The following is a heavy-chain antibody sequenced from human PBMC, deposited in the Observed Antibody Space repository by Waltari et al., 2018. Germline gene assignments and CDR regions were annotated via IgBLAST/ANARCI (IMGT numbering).Heavy chain of an antibody. CDR1: GYTFTDYY. D-gene: IGHD3-10*01. Sequence: EVQLVQSGAEVKKPGATVKISCKVSGYTFTDYYMHWVQQAPGKGLEWMGLGDPEDGETIYAEKFQGRGTITADTSTDTAYMELSSLRSEDTAVYYCATDYYGSGSYPYNWFDPWGQGTLVTVSS. CDR2: GDPEDGET. CDR3: ATDYYGSGSYPYNWFDP. V-gene: IGHV1-69-2*01. J-gene: IGHJ5*02.